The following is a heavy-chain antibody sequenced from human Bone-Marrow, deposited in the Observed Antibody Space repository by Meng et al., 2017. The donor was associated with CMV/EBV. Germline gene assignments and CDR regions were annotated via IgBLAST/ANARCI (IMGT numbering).Heavy chain of an antibody. Sequence: GGSLRLSCAASGFTFSTSGMHWVRQAPGKGLQWVAVIWADGNNKYYGDSVKGRFTISRDNSKNTLYLQMDSLRAEDTAVYYCAKAAHTDCSTATCYPYGLDVWGQGTTVTVPS. CDR3: AKAAHTDCSTATCYPYGLDV. J-gene: IGHJ6*02. CDR1: GFTFSTSG. V-gene: IGHV3-33*06. D-gene: IGHD2-2*01. CDR2: IWADGNNK.